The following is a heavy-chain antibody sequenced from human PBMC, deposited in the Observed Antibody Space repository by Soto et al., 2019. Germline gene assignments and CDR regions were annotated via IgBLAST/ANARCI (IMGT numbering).Heavy chain of an antibody. J-gene: IGHJ6*02. V-gene: IGHV4-4*02. Sequence: QVPLQESGPGLVKPSETLSLTCTVSGAPITTTKWWAWVRLPPGKGLEWIGELSRGDERSSNPSLEGRFTMSLDKSTNHFSLKLTSVTAADTAIYYCATQTISYTWGVWGRGTSVTVSS. CDR1: GAPITTTKW. CDR3: ATQTISYTWGV. D-gene: IGHD3-16*01. CDR2: LSRGDER.